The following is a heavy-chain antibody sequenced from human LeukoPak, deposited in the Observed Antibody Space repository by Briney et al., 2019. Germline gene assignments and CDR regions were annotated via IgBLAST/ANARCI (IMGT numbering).Heavy chain of an antibody. D-gene: IGHD4-23*01. V-gene: IGHV1-18*01. CDR3: ARADGTNSGTNAFDV. J-gene: IGHJ3*01. Sequence: GASVKVSCKTSGYRFNVYDILWVRQAPGHGLDHVGRISTYTGRANYAQKFQGRVSMITDTSTSTAYLELTNLTSSDTGLYYCARADGTNSGTNAFDVWGLGTMVTVAS. CDR2: ISTYTGRA. CDR1: GYRFNVYD.